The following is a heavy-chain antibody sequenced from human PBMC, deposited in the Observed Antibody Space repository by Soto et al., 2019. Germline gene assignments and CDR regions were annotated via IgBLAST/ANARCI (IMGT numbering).Heavy chain of an antibody. Sequence: PGGSLRLSCAASGFAFNNYVMHWVRQAPGKGLEWVAVIPYGGSDQYYADSVKGRFTISRDNAKNSLYLQMNSLRTEDTALYYCAREVGSGIPPPWFDPWGQGTLVTVSS. CDR3: AREVGSGIPPPWFDP. CDR2: IPYGGSDQ. D-gene: IGHD3-10*01. CDR1: GFAFNNYV. V-gene: IGHV3-30*03. J-gene: IGHJ5*02.